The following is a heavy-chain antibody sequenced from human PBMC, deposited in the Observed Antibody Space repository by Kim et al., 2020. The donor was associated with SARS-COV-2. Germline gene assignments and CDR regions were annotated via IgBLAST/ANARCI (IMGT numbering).Heavy chain of an antibody. V-gene: IGHV1-18*04. CDR3: VRSGLWFGELHDY. Sequence: ASVKVSCKTSGYRFTTYAVTWVRQAPGQGLECMGWSSNGITKYAEKFQGRVTLTTETSTTTAYMELRSLKSDDTAVYYCVRSGLWFGELHDYWGQGTLVTVS. CDR1: GYRFTTYA. J-gene: IGHJ4*02. CDR2: SSNGIT. D-gene: IGHD3-10*01.